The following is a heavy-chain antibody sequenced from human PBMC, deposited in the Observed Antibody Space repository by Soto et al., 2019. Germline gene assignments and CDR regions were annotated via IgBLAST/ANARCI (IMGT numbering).Heavy chain of an antibody. CDR3: ARGGGQQGFQH. V-gene: IGHV3-21*01. Sequence: EVQLVESGGGLVKPGGSLRLSCAASGFTFSSYSMNWVRQAPGKGLEWVSSISSSSSYIYYADSVNGRFTISRDNAKNSLYLQMNSLRAEDTAVYYCARGGGQQGFQHWGQGTLVTVSS. CDR1: GFTFSSYS. J-gene: IGHJ1*01. D-gene: IGHD6-13*01. CDR2: ISSSSSYI.